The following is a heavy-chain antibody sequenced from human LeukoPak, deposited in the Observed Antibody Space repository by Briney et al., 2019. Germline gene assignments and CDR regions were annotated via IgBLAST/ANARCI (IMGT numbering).Heavy chain of an antibody. CDR3: ARAPDSGYGP. D-gene: IGHD5-12*01. Sequence: PSETLSLTCTVSGGSISSGGYYWSWIRQPPGKGLEWIGYIYHSGSTYYNPSLKSRVTISVYRSKNQFSLKLSSVTAADTAVYSCARAPDSGYGPWGQGTLVTVSS. CDR2: IYHSGST. J-gene: IGHJ1*01. CDR1: GGSISSGGYY. V-gene: IGHV4-30-2*01.